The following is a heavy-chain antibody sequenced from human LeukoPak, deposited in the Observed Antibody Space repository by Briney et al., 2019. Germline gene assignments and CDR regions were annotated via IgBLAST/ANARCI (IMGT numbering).Heavy chain of an antibody. J-gene: IGHJ4*02. Sequence: GGSLRLSCAASGFTFSSYAMSWVRQAPGKGLEWVSGISGSGGITYYADSVKGRFTISRDNSKNTLYLQMNSLRDEDTAVYYCARDFRYHDSSGYYSFDYWGQGTLVTVSS. CDR1: GFTFSSYA. CDR3: ARDFRYHDSSGYYSFDY. CDR2: ISGSGGIT. D-gene: IGHD3-22*01. V-gene: IGHV3-23*01.